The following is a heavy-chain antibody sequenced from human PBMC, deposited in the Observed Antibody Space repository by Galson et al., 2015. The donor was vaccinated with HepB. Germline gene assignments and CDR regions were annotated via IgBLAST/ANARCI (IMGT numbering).Heavy chain of an antibody. J-gene: IGHJ3*02. V-gene: IGHV1-2*02. CDR3: ARDLMYDFPLDAFDI. CDR1: GYTFTGYY. Sequence: SVKVSCKASGYTFTGYYMHWVRQAPGQGLEWMGWINPNSGGTNYAQKFQGRVTMTRDTSISTAYMELSRLRSDDTAVYYCARDLMYDFPLDAFDIWGQGTMVTVSS. D-gene: IGHD3-3*01. CDR2: INPNSGGT.